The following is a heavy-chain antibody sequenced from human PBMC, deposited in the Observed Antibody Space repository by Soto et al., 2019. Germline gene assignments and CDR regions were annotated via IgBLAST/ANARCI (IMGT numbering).Heavy chain of an antibody. Sequence: QVQLQESGPGLVKPSETLSLTCTVSGGSISSYYWNWIRQPPGKGLEWIGYIYYSGSTNYNPSLKSRVTMSVDTSKNPFSLKLSSVTAADTAVYYCARDRNGKGSYGMDVWGQGTTVTVSS. CDR1: GGSISSYY. CDR3: ARDRNGKGSYGMDV. CDR2: IYYSGST. V-gene: IGHV4-59*01. J-gene: IGHJ6*02.